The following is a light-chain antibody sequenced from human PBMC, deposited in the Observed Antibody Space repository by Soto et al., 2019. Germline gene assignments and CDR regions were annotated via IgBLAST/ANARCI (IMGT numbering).Light chain of an antibody. CDR1: QSISGS. J-gene: IGKJ1*01. CDR3: QQYNGYWT. CDR2: EAS. Sequence: DIQMTQSPSTLSASVGDRVTITCRASQSISGSLAWYQQKPGKAPKLLIYEASNLKSGVPSRFSGSGSGTEYTLTISSLQPDDSASYYCQQYNGYWTFGQGTRVASK. V-gene: IGKV1-5*03.